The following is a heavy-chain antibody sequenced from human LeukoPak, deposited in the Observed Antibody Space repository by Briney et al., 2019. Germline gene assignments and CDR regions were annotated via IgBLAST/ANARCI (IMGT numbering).Heavy chain of an antibody. Sequence: PSETLSLTCTVSGGSISSYYWGWIRQPPGKGLEWIGSIYHSGSTYYNPSLKSRVTISVDTSKNQFSLKLSSVTAADTAVYYCARDSWTSSSARELDYWGQGTLVTVSS. V-gene: IGHV4-38-2*02. CDR2: IYHSGST. D-gene: IGHD6-13*01. CDR3: ARDSWTSSSARELDY. J-gene: IGHJ4*02. CDR1: GGSISSYY.